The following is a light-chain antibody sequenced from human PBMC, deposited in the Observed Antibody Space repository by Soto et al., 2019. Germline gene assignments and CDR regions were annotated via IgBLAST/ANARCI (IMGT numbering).Light chain of an antibody. CDR1: QSVISDY. J-gene: IGKJ2*01. CDR3: QQYGSSVFT. V-gene: IGKV3-20*01. CDR2: GAS. Sequence: ETVLTQSPGTLSLSPRETATLSCRASQSVISDYLAGYQQEPDQAPRLVIYGASGRDAGIPDRFNGSGSGTDCTLTISRLEPEDCAIYSCQQYGSSVFTFGRGTKL.